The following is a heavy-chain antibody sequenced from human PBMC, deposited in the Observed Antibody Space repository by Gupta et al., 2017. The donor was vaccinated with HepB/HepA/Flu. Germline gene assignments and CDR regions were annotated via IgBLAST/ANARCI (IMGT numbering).Heavy chain of an antibody. V-gene: IGHV1-24*01. J-gene: IGHJ3*02. CDR1: GYTLTELS. CDR2: FDPEDGET. Sequence: QVQLVQSGAEVKKPGASVKVSCKVSGYTLTELSMHWVRQAPGKGLEWMGGFDPEDGETIYAQKFQGRVTMTEDTSTDTAYMELSSLRSEDTAVYYCATAARGYYYDSSGSNDAFDIWGQGTMVTVSS. D-gene: IGHD3-22*01. CDR3: ATAARGYYYDSSGSNDAFDI.